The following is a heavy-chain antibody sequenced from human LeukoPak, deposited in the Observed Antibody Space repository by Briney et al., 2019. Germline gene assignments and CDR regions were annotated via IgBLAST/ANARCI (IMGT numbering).Heavy chain of an antibody. D-gene: IGHD3-22*01. J-gene: IGHJ4*02. CDR1: GYTFTGYY. V-gene: IGHV1-2*02. CDR3: AREVYDSSGAADY. Sequence: ASVKVSCKASGYTFTGYYMHWVRQAPGQGLEWMGWINPNSGGTNYAQKFQGRVTMTRDTSISTAYMELSRLRSDDTAVYYCAREVYDSSGAADYWGQGTLVTVSP. CDR2: INPNSGGT.